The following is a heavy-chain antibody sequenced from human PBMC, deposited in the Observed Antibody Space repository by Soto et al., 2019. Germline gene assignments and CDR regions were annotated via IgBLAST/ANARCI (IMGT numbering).Heavy chain of an antibody. CDR2: GFYTGTA. Sequence: SETLSVTCSVSGDSISSSLNYWAWIRQPPGQGLEWIGSGFYTGTAYSNPSLKSRVTISVDTSKNQLSLRLTSLTAADTAVYFCARHRRVSIGVDWFDPWGPGTLVTVSS. V-gene: IGHV4-39*01. CDR3: ARHRRVSIGVDWFDP. D-gene: IGHD2-21*01. CDR1: GDSISSSLNY. J-gene: IGHJ5*02.